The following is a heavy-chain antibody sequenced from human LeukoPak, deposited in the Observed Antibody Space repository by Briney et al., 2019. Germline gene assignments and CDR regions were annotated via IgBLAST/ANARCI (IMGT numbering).Heavy chain of an antibody. CDR1: GYTFTSYY. D-gene: IGHD6-13*01. CDR3: ARRWGAAGRFWAFDY. J-gene: IGHJ4*02. V-gene: IGHV1-46*01. CDR2: INPSGGST. Sequence: ASVKVSCKASGYTFTSYYMHWVRQAPGQGLEWMGIINPSGGSTSYAQKFQGRVTMTRDMSTSTVYMELSSLRSEDTAVYYCARRWGAAGRFWAFDYWGQGTLVTVSS.